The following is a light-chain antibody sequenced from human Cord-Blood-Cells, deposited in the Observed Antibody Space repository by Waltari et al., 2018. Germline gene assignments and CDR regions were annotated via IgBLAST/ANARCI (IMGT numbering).Light chain of an antibody. Sequence: QSALTQPRPVPGSHGQSVTISCTGTSSDVGGHNYFPWYQQHPGKAPKLIIYDVSKRPSGVPDRFSGSKSGNTASLTISGLQAEDEADYYCCSYAGSYTWVFGGGTKLTVL. CDR2: DVS. J-gene: IGLJ3*02. V-gene: IGLV2-11*01. CDR1: SSDVGGHNY. CDR3: CSYAGSYTWV.